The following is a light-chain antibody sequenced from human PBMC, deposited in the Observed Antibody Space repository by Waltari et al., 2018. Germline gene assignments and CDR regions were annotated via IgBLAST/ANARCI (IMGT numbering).Light chain of an antibody. CDR1: QSVLFSSNNKNY. CDR3: QQYYTTPRT. J-gene: IGKJ1*01. CDR2: WAS. Sequence: DPVMTQSPDSLAVSLGERATINCKSSQSVLFSSNNKNYLAWYQQKPGQPPKLLIYWASTREPGVPDRFSGSGSGTDFTLTINSLQAEDVAVYYCQQYYTTPRTFGQGTKVEIK. V-gene: IGKV4-1*01.